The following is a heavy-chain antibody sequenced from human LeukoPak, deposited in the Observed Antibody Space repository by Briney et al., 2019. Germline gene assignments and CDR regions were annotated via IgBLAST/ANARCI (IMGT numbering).Heavy chain of an antibody. J-gene: IGHJ4*02. D-gene: IGHD6-19*01. Sequence: SETLSLTCTVSGGSIRSSSYYWGWIRQPPGKGLEWIGSIYYSGSTYYNASLKSQGTISVDTSKNQFSLKLNSVTAADTAVYFCARQVVAVAGTGYFDYWGQGTLVTVSS. CDR1: GGSIRSSSYY. V-gene: IGHV4-39*01. CDR3: ARQVVAVAGTGYFDY. CDR2: IYYSGST.